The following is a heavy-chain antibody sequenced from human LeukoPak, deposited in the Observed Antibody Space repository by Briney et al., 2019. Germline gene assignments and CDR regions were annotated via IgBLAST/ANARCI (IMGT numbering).Heavy chain of an antibody. D-gene: IGHD4-23*01. CDR1: GFTFSSYA. CDR2: ISSSGSTI. J-gene: IGHJ5*02. V-gene: IGHV3-48*04. Sequence: GGSLRLSCAASGFTFSSYAMSWVRQAPGKGLEWVSYISSSGSTIYYADSVKGRFTISRDNAKNSLYLQMNSLRAEDTAVYYCARGHTVASSRGGFDPWGQGTLVTVSS. CDR3: ARGHTVASSRGGFDP.